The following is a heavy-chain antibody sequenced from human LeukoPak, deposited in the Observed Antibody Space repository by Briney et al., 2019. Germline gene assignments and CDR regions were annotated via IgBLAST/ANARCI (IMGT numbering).Heavy chain of an antibody. CDR2: IYYSGST. Sequence: SETLSLTCAVYGGSFSSYYWSWSRQPPGKGLEWMGYIYYSGSTNYNPSLKSRVTISVDTSKNQFSLKLSSVTAADTAVYYCAGRTRYYYYYGMDVWGQGTTVTVSS. CDR3: AGRTRYYYYYGMDV. D-gene: IGHD1-14*01. V-gene: IGHV4-59*01. CDR1: GGSFSSYY. J-gene: IGHJ6*02.